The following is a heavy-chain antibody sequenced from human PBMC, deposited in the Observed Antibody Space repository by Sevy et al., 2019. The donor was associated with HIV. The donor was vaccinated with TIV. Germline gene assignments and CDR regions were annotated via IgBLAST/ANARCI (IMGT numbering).Heavy chain of an antibody. Sequence: GGSLRLSRAASGFTFSRFWMSWVRQAPGKGLEWVANINQDGSERYYVDSVKGRFTISRDNAKNSLYLQMNSLRGEDTAVFFCARGGVLEWPLGPFDYWGQGTLVTVSS. J-gene: IGHJ4*02. V-gene: IGHV3-7*03. CDR2: INQDGSER. D-gene: IGHD3-3*01. CDR3: ARGGVLEWPLGPFDY. CDR1: GFTFSRFW.